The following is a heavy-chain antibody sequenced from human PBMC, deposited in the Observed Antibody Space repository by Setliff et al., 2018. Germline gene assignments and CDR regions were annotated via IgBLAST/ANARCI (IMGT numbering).Heavy chain of an antibody. J-gene: IGHJ6*03. CDR3: ARIRIVPYCMDV. Sequence: SETLSLTCTVYGGSFSAYYWSWIRQPPGKGLEWIGRIYTTGSTNFNPSLNSRVTMSLDKSKNQFSLKLSSVTAADSAVYFCARIRIVPYCMDVWGKGTTVTV. V-gene: IGHV4-4*07. CDR1: GGSFSAYY. CDR2: IYTTGST. D-gene: IGHD2-15*01.